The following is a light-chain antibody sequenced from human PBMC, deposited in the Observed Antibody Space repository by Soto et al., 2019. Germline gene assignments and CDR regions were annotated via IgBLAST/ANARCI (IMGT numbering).Light chain of an antibody. J-gene: IGLJ2*01. CDR2: ENH. CDR3: GTWDSGLSAGV. V-gene: IGLV1-51*02. CDR1: SSSIGSNY. Sequence: QSVLTQPPSVSAAPGETVTISCSGSSSSIGSNYVSWYQHVPGTAPKLLIYENHNRPSGIPDRFSGSKSGTSATLAITGLRTGDEADYYCGTWDSGLSAGVFGAGTKVTVL.